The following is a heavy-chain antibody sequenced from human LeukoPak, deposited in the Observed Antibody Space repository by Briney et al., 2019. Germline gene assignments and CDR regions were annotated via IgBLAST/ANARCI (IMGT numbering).Heavy chain of an antibody. CDR3: ARTTEGGYTYDFFYYYYMDV. Sequence: PSETLSLTCTVSGYSISSGYYWSWIRQPPGTGLEWIGYIYYSGSTNYNPSLKSRVTISVDSSKNQFSLKLSSVTAADTAVYYCARTTEGGYTYDFFYYYYMDVWGKGTTVTISS. CDR2: IYYSGST. CDR1: GYSISSGYY. D-gene: IGHD5-18*01. V-gene: IGHV4-61*01. J-gene: IGHJ6*03.